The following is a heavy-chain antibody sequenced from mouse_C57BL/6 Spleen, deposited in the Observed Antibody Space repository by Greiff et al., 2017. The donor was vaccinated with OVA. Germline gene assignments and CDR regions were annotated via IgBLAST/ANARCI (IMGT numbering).Heavy chain of an antibody. CDR1: GYSFTDYN. CDR3: ASPLYYDYDGNYFDY. V-gene: IGHV1-39*01. Sequence: LVESGPELVKPGASVKISCKASGYSFTDYNMNWVKQSNGKSLEWIGVINPNYGTTSYNQKFKGKATLTVDQSSSTAYMQLNSLTSEDSAVYYCASPLYYDYDGNYFDYWGQGTTLTVSS. CDR2: INPNYGTT. J-gene: IGHJ2*01. D-gene: IGHD2-4*01.